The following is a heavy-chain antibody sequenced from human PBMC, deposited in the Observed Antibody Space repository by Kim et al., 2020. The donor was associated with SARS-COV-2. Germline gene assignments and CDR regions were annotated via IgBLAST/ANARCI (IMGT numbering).Heavy chain of an antibody. CDR3: AIQSISWYNWYFVL. V-gene: IGHV4-61*07. D-gene: IGHD6-13*01. J-gene: IGHJ2*01. Sequence: NPSLTSRVTISVDTSKNPFSLKLSSVTAADTAVYYCAIQSISWYNWYFVLWGRGTLDTVSS.